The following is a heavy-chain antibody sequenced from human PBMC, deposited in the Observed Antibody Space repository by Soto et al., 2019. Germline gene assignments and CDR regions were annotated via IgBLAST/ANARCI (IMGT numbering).Heavy chain of an antibody. CDR1: GGTFSSYA. V-gene: IGHV1-69*01. Sequence: QVQLVQSGAEVKKPGSSVKVSCKASGGTFSSYAISWVRQSPGQGLAWMGGIIPISRTANYAQKFQGRVTITADDPTSTAYMELSSLRSEDTAVYYFARSQVSSTSLEIYYYYYYGMDVWGQGTTVTVSS. CDR2: IIPISRTA. CDR3: ARSQVSSTSLEIYYYYYYGMDV. J-gene: IGHJ6*02. D-gene: IGHD2-2*01.